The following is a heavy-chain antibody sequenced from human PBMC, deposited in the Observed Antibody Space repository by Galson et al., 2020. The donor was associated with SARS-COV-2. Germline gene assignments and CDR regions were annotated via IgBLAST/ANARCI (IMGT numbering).Heavy chain of an antibody. CDR3: ARDDLWIPRYYFDY. Sequence: ASVQVSCKASGYPFTSYYMHWVRQAHGQALECMGIINPSGGSTSYAQKFQGRVTMTRDTSTSTVYMELNSLRAEDTAVYYCARDDLWIPRYYFDYWGQGTLVTVSS. J-gene: IGHJ4*02. D-gene: IGHD5-18*01. CDR2: INPSGGST. V-gene: IGHV1-46*01. CDR1: GYPFTSYY.